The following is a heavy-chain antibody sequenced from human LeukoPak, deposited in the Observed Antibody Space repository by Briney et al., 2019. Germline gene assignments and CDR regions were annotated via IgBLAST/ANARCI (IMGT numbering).Heavy chain of an antibody. J-gene: IGHJ4*02. CDR3: VKLTTTGTTKVDY. V-gene: IGHV3-64D*06. D-gene: IGHD1-1*01. CDR1: GFTFSGYA. CDR2: ISSNGGST. Sequence: PGGSLRLSCSASGFTFSGYAMHWVRQAPGKGLEYVSAISSNGGSTYYADSVKGRFTISRDNSKNTLYLQMSSLRAEDTAVYYCVKLTTTGTTKVDYWGQGTLVTVSS.